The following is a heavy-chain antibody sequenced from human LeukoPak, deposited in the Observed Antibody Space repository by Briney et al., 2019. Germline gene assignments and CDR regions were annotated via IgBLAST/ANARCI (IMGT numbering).Heavy chain of an antibody. Sequence: GGSLRLSCAASGFTFSSYWVHWVRLTPGKGLVWVSRINSDGSITTYADSVKGRFTISRDNAKNSLYLQMNSLRAEDTAVYYCARGIMMTFGVMVYWGQGTLVTVSS. D-gene: IGHD3-16*01. CDR2: INSDGSIT. CDR1: GFTFSSYW. J-gene: IGHJ4*02. CDR3: ARGIMMTFGVMVY. V-gene: IGHV3-74*01.